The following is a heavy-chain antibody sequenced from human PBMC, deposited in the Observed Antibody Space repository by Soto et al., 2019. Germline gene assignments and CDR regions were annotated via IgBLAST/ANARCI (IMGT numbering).Heavy chain of an antibody. J-gene: IGHJ6*02. CDR3: SRSSSDYYYGMDV. CDR2: INPSGGST. Sequence: QVQLVQSGAEVKKPGASVKVSCKVSGYTFTCYYMHWVRQAPGQGLEWMGIINPSGGSTSYAQKFQGRVTMTRDTSTSTGYMELSSLRSEDTAVYYCSRSSSDYYYGMDVWGQGTTVTVSS. CDR1: GYTFTCYY. D-gene: IGHD6-6*01. V-gene: IGHV1-46*01.